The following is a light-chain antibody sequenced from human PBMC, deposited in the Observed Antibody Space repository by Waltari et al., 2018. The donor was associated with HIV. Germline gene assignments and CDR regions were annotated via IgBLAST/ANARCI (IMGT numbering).Light chain of an antibody. CDR2: KDR. J-gene: IGLJ1*01. V-gene: IGLV3-27*01. CDR1: VVAKKK. Sequence: SHELTQPPSVSVSPGQTARITCSGDVVAKKKFRWFKQKPGKAPVLVVYKDRQRASGIPERFAGSSSGTTATLIISGAQVEDEADYYCYSSADIPYVFGIGTKVTVL. CDR3: YSSADIPYV.